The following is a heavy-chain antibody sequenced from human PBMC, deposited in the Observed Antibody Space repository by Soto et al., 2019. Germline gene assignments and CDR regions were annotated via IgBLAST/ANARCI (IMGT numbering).Heavy chain of an antibody. CDR2: IIPILDVA. V-gene: IGHV1-69*02. CDR3: ARVKTDSGSYGGDYYMGV. CDR1: GDIFSNYT. J-gene: IGHJ6*03. D-gene: IGHD3-10*01. Sequence: QVQLVQSGAEVKKPGSSVRVSCKASGDIFSNYTISWVRQAPGQGLEWMGRIIPILDVANYPLRFQGRVTITADKSTSTVYMELSSLRSEDTAIYYCARVKTDSGSYGGDYYMGVWGKGTTVTVSS.